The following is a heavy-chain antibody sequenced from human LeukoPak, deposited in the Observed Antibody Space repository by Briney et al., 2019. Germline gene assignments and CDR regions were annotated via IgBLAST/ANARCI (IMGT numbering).Heavy chain of an antibody. D-gene: IGHD1-7*01. Sequence: PSETLSLTCTVSGGSISSSSYYWGWTRQPPGKGLEWIGSIYYSGSTYYNPSLKSRVTISVDTSKNQFSLKLSSVTAADTAVYYCARHPSRGLITGTTHWFDPWGQGTLVTVSS. CDR1: GGSISSSSYY. CDR3: ARHPSRGLITGTTHWFDP. V-gene: IGHV4-39*01. CDR2: IYYSGST. J-gene: IGHJ5*02.